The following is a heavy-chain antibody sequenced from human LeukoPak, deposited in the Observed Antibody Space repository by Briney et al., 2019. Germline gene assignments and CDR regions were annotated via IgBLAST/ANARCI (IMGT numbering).Heavy chain of an antibody. J-gene: IGHJ4*02. V-gene: IGHV1-69*04. D-gene: IGHD2-15*01. CDR1: GGTFSSYA. CDR2: IIPIPGIA. Sequence: SVKVSCKASGGTFSSYAISWVRQAPGQGLEWMGRIIPIPGIANYAQKFQGRVTITADKSTSTAYMELSSLRSEDTAVYYCARGYCSGGSCYWPFDYWGQGTLVTVSS. CDR3: ARGYCSGGSCYWPFDY.